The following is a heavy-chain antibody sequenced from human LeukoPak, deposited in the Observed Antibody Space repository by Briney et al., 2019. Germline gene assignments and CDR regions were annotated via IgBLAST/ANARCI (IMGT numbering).Heavy chain of an antibody. CDR1: DSSITSTYY. Sequence: PSETLSLTCTVSDSSITSTYYWAWFRQPPGKGLEWIATVFRLQTVRTFYTPSLESRVTMSLDPSQNQFSLNLTSVTAADTALYFCARVLHAPYLIDSWGQGTLVTVSS. J-gene: IGHJ4*02. V-gene: IGHV4-38-2*02. D-gene: IGHD2-8*01. CDR3: ARVLHAPYLIDS. CDR2: VFRLQTVRT.